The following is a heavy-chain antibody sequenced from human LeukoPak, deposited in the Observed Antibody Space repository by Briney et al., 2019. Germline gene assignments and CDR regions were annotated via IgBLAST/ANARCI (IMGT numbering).Heavy chain of an antibody. CDR1: VFTFSSYS. CDR2: ISSSSSYI. Sequence: GGSLRLSCAASVFTFSSYSMNWVRQAPGKGLEWVSSISSSSSYIYYADSVKGRFTISRDNAKNSLYLQMNSLRAEDTAVYYCARDQGTAMVPNWFDPWGQGTLVTVSS. CDR3: ARDQGTAMVPNWFDP. V-gene: IGHV3-21*04. D-gene: IGHD5-18*01. J-gene: IGHJ5*02.